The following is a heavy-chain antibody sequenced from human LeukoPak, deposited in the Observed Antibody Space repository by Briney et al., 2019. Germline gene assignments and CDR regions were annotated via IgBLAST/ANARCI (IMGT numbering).Heavy chain of an antibody. CDR3: ARDGPHNWFDS. CDR2: IDNDGSST. J-gene: IGHJ5*01. Sequence: PGRSLRLSCAASGLTLSGYWVHWVRPPPGKGLVWVSCIDNDGSSTVYADSVKGRFTISTDNAKNTVHFQMNSLRVEDTAVYYCARDGPHNWFDSWGQGILVTVSS. V-gene: IGHV3-74*01. CDR1: GLTLSGYW.